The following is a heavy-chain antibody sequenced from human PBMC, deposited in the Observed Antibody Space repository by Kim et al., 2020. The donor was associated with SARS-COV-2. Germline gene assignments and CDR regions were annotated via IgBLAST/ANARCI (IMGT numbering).Heavy chain of an antibody. Sequence: SETLSLTCTVSGGSISSSSYYWGWIRQPPGKGLEWIGSIYYSGSTYYNPSLKSRVTISVDTSKNQFSLKLSSATAADTAVYYCASSGADIVVVPAAMEAFDIWGQGTMVTVSS. CDR3: ASSGADIVVVPAAMEAFDI. V-gene: IGHV4-39*01. D-gene: IGHD2-2*01. J-gene: IGHJ3*02. CDR2: IYYSGST. CDR1: GGSISSSSYY.